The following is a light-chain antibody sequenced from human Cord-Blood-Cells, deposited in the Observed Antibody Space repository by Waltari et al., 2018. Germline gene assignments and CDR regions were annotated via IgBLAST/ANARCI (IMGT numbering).Light chain of an antibody. CDR2: GAS. J-gene: IGKJ4*01. V-gene: IGKV3-20*01. Sequence: GTLSLSPGERATLSCRASQSVSSSYLAWYQQKPGQAPRLLIYGASSRATGIPDRFSGSGSGTDFTLTISRLEPEDFAVYYCQQYGSSPLTFGGGTKVEIK. CDR1: QSVSSSY. CDR3: QQYGSSPLT.